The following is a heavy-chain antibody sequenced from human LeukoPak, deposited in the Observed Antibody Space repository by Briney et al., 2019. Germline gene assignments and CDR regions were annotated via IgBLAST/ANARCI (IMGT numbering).Heavy chain of an antibody. V-gene: IGHV3-23*01. CDR3: AKVGPWLSRYFDY. J-gene: IGHJ4*02. CDR2: ISGGAVST. D-gene: IGHD3-22*01. Sequence: GGSLRLSCAASGYTFTNYAMTWVRQAPGKGLEWVSAISGGAVSTYYADSVKGRFTISRDNSKNTLYLQMNSLRAEDTAAYYCAKVGPWLSRYFDYWGQGTLVTVSS. CDR1: GYTFTNYA.